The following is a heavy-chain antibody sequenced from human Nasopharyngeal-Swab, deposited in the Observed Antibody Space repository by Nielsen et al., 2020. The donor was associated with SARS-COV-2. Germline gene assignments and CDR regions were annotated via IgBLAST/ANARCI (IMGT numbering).Heavy chain of an antibody. CDR1: GGTFSSYA. Sequence: SVKVSCKASGGTFSSYAISWVRQAPGQGLEWMGGIIPIFGTANYAQKFQGRVTITADESTSTAYMELSSLRSEDTAVYYCTRVCGSHWNYCYWGQGTLVTVSS. CDR2: IIPIFGTA. J-gene: IGHJ4*02. CDR3: TRVCGSHWNYCY. V-gene: IGHV1-69*13. D-gene: IGHD1-7*01.